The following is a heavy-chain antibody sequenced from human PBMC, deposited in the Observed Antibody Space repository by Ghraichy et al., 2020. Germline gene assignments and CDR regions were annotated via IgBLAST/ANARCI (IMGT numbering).Heavy chain of an antibody. CDR3: TRVGSGYSSEDY. Sequence: GGSLRLSCTASGFTFGDYAMSWVRQAPGKGLEWVGFIRSKAYGGTTEYAASVKGRFTISRDDSKSIAYLQMNSLKTEDTAVYYCTRVGSGYSSEDYWGQGTLVTVSS. V-gene: IGHV3-49*04. J-gene: IGHJ4*02. D-gene: IGHD3-22*01. CDR2: IRSKAYGGTT. CDR1: GFTFGDYA.